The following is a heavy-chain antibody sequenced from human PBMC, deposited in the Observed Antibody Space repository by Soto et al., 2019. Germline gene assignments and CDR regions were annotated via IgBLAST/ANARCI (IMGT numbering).Heavy chain of an antibody. Sequence: GESLKISCKGSGYSFTSYWISWVRQMPGKGLEWMGRIDPSDSYTNYSPSFQGHVTISADKSISTAYLQWSSLKASDTAMYYCARQREFWSGYFHYYYDMDVWGQGTTVTVSS. J-gene: IGHJ6*02. CDR3: ARQREFWSGYFHYYYDMDV. V-gene: IGHV5-10-1*01. CDR2: IDPSDSYT. CDR1: GYSFTSYW. D-gene: IGHD3-3*01.